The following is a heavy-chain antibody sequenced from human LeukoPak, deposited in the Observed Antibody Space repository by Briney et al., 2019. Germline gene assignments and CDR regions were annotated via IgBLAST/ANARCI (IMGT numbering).Heavy chain of an antibody. CDR3: ARGSLAGSYYYYYMDV. Sequence: ASVKVSCKASGYTFSGYYIHWVRQAPGQGLEWMGQINPKSGGTTHAQKFQGRVTMTRDTSISTAYMELSRLRSEDTAVYYCARGSLAGSYYYYYMDVWGKGTTVTVSS. CDR1: GYTFSGYY. D-gene: IGHD6-19*01. CDR2: INPKSGGT. J-gene: IGHJ6*03. V-gene: IGHV1-2*06.